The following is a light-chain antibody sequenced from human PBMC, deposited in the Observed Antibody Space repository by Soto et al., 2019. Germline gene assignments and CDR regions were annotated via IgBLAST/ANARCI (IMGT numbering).Light chain of an antibody. CDR3: QQGYTSSIT. CDR2: SVS. CDR1: QSIGKH. J-gene: IGKJ5*01. V-gene: IGKV1-39*01. Sequence: DIQMTQSPSSLSASVGDRVTITCRASQSIGKHLNWYQQKPGKAPKFLIYSVSSLQSGVPSRLSGSGSGTDFTLTINSLQPEDFATYYCQQGYTSSITFGQGTRLEIK.